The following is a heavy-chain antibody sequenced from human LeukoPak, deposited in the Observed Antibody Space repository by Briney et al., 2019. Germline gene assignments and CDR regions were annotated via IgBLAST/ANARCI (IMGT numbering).Heavy chain of an antibody. CDR1: GFTFSRYW. D-gene: IGHD6-19*01. CDR3: ASWGSVAGQRALDY. V-gene: IGHV3-7*03. J-gene: IGHJ4*02. CDR2: LIQDGREK. Sequence: PGGSLRLSCAASGFTFSRYWMTWVRQAPGNGLEWVATLIQDGREKHYVDSVKGRFTISRDNAKNSVYLEMNSLRAEDTAVYFCASWGSVAGQRALDYWGQGTLVTVSS.